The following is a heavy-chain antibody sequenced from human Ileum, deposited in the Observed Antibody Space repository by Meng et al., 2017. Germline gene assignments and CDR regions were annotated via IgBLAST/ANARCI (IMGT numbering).Heavy chain of an antibody. Sequence: QGQLTQWGAGLLKPSETLSLTCAVYGGSFSGYYWSWIRQPPGKGLEWIGEISHRGNINYNPSLKSRVIILLDTSKSQFSLRLTSVTAADTAVYYCAREIYDSSGYYVDYWGQGTLVTVSS. CDR2: ISHRGNI. J-gene: IGHJ4*01. V-gene: IGHV4-34*01. D-gene: IGHD3-22*01. CDR3: AREIYDSSGYYVDY. CDR1: GGSFSGYY.